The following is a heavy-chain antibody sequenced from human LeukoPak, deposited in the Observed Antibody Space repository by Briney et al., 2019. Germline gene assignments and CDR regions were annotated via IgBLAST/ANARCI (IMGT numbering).Heavy chain of an antibody. CDR2: IYITGST. V-gene: IGHV4-59*13. J-gene: IGHJ3*01. CDR1: GGSISSYY. Sequence: PSETLSLTCTVSGGSISSYYWTWIRQPPGKELEWIGDIYITGSTNYNPYLKRRVTISVDTSKNQFSLRLSSVTAADTAVYYCARVRIGETSYDASDVWGLGTMVTVSS. D-gene: IGHD1-26*01. CDR3: ARVRIGETSYDASDV.